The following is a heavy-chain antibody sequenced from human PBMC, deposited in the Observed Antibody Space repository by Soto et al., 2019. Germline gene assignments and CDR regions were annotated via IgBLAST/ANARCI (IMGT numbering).Heavy chain of an antibody. CDR1: GGTFSSYA. Sequence: ASVKVSCKASGGTFSSYAISWVRQAPGQGLEWMGGIIPIFGTANYAQKFQGRVTITADESTSTAYMELSSLRSEDTAVYYFASSYSSSSWDYYYGMDVWGQGTTVTVSS. CDR2: IIPIFGTA. V-gene: IGHV1-69*13. CDR3: ASSYSSSSWDYYYGMDV. D-gene: IGHD6-6*01. J-gene: IGHJ6*02.